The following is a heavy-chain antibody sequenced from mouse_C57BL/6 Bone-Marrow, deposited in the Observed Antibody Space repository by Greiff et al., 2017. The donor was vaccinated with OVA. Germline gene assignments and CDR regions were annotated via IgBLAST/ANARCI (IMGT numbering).Heavy chain of an antibody. CDR3: ARHLYAYYFDY. J-gene: IGHJ2*01. CDR1: GFTFSSYG. CDR2: ISSGGSYT. V-gene: IGHV5-6*01. Sequence: EVKLMESGGDLVKPGGSLKLSCAASGFTFSSYGMSWVRQTPDKRLEWVATISSGGSYTYYPDSVKGRFTISRDNAKNTLYLQMSSLKSEDTAMYYFARHLYAYYFDYWGQGTTLTVSS. D-gene: IGHD1-3*01.